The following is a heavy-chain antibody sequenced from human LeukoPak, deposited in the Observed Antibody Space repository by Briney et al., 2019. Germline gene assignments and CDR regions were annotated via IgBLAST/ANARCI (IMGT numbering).Heavy chain of an antibody. CDR2: IYSGGST. CDR1: GFTVSSNY. CDR3: ASQPTTYYDFWSGYRHLEYFQH. J-gene: IGHJ1*01. Sequence: GGSLRLSCAASGFTVSSNYMSWVRQAPGKGLEWVSVIYSGGSTYYADSVKGRFTISRDNSKHTLYLQMNSLRAEDTAVYYCASQPTTYYDFWSGYRHLEYFQHWSQGTLVTVSS. V-gene: IGHV3-66*02. D-gene: IGHD3-3*01.